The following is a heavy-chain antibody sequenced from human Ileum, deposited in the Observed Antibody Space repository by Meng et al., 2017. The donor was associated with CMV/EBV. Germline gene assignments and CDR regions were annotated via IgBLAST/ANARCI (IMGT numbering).Heavy chain of an antibody. D-gene: IGHD2-8*02. CDR1: GGSFSTYY. Sequence: SETLSLTCSVSGGSFSTYYWNWIRQTPEKGLEWIGHIYYNVDTDYNPSLKSRVTMSVDTSKNQFSLKVYSVTAADAAVYYCARSCVLGYCSATSGGAFDPWGQGTLVTVSS. CDR2: IYYNVDT. CDR3: ARSCVLGYCSATSGGAFDP. V-gene: IGHV4-59*01. J-gene: IGHJ5*02.